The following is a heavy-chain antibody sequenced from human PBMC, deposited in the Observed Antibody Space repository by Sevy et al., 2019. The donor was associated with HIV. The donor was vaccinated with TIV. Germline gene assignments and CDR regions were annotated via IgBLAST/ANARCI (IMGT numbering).Heavy chain of an antibody. V-gene: IGHV3-11*01. J-gene: IGHJ5*02. CDR2: ISSSGSTI. CDR3: ARDIAAAQTNWFDP. D-gene: IGHD6-13*01. CDR1: GFTFSDYY. Sequence: GGSLRLSCAASGFTFSDYYRSWIRQAPGKGLEWVSYISSSGSTIYYADSVKGRFTISRDNAKNSLYLQMNSLRAEDTAVYYCARDIAAAQTNWFDPWGQGTLVTVSS.